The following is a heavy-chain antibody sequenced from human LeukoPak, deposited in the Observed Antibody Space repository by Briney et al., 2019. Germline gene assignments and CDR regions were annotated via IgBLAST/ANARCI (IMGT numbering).Heavy chain of an antibody. CDR1: GFTFSSYG. J-gene: IGHJ4*02. V-gene: IGHV3-30*02. CDR3: AKEXDTAMVTIDY. Sequence: SGGSLRLSCAASGFTFSSYGXXXXXXXXGXXXXXXAXXXXXXSNKYYXDSXXXXXXISXXNSKNTLYLQMNSLRAEDTAVYYCAKEXDTAMVTIDYWGQGTLVTVSS. D-gene: IGHD5-18*01. CDR2: XXXXXSNK.